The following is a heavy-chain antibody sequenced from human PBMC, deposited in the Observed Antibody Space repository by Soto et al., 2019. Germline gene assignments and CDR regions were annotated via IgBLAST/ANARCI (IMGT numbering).Heavy chain of an antibody. V-gene: IGHV4-61*01. Sequence: SETLSLTCTVSVGSFSIGSHYWSWIRQPPGKGLEWIAYIYHSGSTNYNPSLKSRVTISVDTSKNQFSLKLSSVTAADTAVYYCARDIYDFWSGYSYGMDVWGQGTTVTVSS. CDR2: IYHSGST. J-gene: IGHJ6*02. D-gene: IGHD3-3*01. CDR1: VGSFSIGSHY. CDR3: ARDIYDFWSGYSYGMDV.